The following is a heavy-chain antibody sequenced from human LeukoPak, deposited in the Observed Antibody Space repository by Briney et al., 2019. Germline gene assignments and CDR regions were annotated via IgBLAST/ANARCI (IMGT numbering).Heavy chain of an antibody. V-gene: IGHV1-8*02. CDR1: GYTFTGYY. Sequence: ASVKVSCKASGYTFTGYYMHWVRQATGQGLEWMGWMNPSTGNTDYAQKFQGRVTMTRDTSISTAYMELSSLRPEDTAVYYCARDSQYYYGSGANWFDPWGQGTLVTVSS. CDR2: MNPSTGNT. D-gene: IGHD3-10*01. CDR3: ARDSQYYYGSGANWFDP. J-gene: IGHJ5*02.